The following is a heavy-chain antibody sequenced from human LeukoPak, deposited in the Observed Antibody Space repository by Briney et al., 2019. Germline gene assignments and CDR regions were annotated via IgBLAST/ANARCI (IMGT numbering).Heavy chain of an antibody. CDR1: GGSFSGYY. Sequence: SETLSLTCAVYGGSFSGYYWSWIRQPPGKGLEWIGEINHSGSTNYNPSLKSRVTISVDTSKNQFSLKLSSVTAADTAVYYCARADYDSSGYYGMDVWGQGTTVTVSS. CDR3: ARADYDSSGYYGMDV. CDR2: INHSGST. J-gene: IGHJ6*02. D-gene: IGHD3-22*01. V-gene: IGHV4-34*01.